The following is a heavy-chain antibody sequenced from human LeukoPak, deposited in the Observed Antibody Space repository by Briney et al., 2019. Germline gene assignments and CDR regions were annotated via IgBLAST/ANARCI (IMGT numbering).Heavy chain of an antibody. CDR3: ARDGYSAHDGL. CDR2: ISSGGSTI. Sequence: GGSLRLSCAASGFIFSDYYMSWIRQAPGKGLEWLSFISSGGSTIYYADSVKGRFTISRDNAQNSLYLQMNSLRAEDTAVYYCARDGYSAHDGLWGQGTLVTVSS. CDR1: GFIFSDYY. V-gene: IGHV3-11*04. D-gene: IGHD5-12*01. J-gene: IGHJ4*02.